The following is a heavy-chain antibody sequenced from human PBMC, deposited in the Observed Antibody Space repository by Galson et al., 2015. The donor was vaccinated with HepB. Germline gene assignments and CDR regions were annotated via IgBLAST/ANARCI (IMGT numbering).Heavy chain of an antibody. Sequence: SLRLSCAASGFTFNSYAMSWVRQAPGKGLEWVSAISVSGAKTEYADSVKGRFTISRDNSKNTLFLQMNSLGAEDTAEYYCAKKGTGSFDFWGQGTLVTVSS. CDR3: AKKGTGSFDF. V-gene: IGHV3-23*01. J-gene: IGHJ4*02. CDR2: ISVSGAKT. D-gene: IGHD7-27*01. CDR1: GFTFNSYA.